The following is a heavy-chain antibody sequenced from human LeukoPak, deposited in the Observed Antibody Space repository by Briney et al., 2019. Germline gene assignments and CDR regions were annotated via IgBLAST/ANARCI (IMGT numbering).Heavy chain of an antibody. Sequence: PSETLSLTCSVSGGSISGYYWTWIRQPAGKGLEWIGRVYTSGSTHYNPSLKTRLAMSVDTSKNQFSLKLSSVTAADTAVYYCARLITGTTTAFDIWGQGTMVTVSS. CDR1: GGSISGYY. D-gene: IGHD1-7*01. J-gene: IGHJ3*02. V-gene: IGHV4-4*07. CDR2: VYTSGST. CDR3: ARLITGTTTAFDI.